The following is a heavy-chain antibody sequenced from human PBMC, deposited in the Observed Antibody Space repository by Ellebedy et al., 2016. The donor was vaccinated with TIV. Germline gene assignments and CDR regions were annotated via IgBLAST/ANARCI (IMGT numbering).Heavy chain of an antibody. V-gene: IGHV4-39*01. J-gene: IGHJ6*02. CDR2: DYFTGTT. D-gene: IGHD6-13*01. CDR3: ATARRDPLYYGVDV. CDR1: GGSISSRTRY. Sequence: MPSETLSLTCTVSGGSISSRTRYWGWFRQTPEKGLEWIGTDYFTGTTYYNPSLSSRITISADTSNNQFSLKLTSVTAADTAVYYCATARRDPLYYGVDVWGRGTTVTVSS.